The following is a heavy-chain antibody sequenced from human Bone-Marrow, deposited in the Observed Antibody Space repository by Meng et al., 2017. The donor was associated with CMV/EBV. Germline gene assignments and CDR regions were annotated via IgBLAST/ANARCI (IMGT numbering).Heavy chain of an antibody. CDR3: ARAIRLPGVLDY. Sequence: GGRRRLSCVASGFTVSSNYMSWVRQAPGKGLEWVSVIYSGGSTYYADSVKGRFTISRDNSKNTLYLQMNSLRAEDTAVYYCARAIRLPGVLDYWGQGTLVTVSS. V-gene: IGHV3-53*01. D-gene: IGHD3-10*01. CDR2: IYSGGST. J-gene: IGHJ4*02. CDR1: GFTVSSNY.